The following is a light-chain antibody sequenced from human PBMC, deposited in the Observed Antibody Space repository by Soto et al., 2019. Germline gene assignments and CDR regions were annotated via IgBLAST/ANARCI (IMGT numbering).Light chain of an antibody. J-gene: IGLJ1*01. CDR1: SSDIGAYSY. CDR3: SSFTTSRAYD. V-gene: IGLV2-14*01. CDR2: EVS. Sequence: QSVLTQPASVSGSPGQSITISCTGTSSDIGAYSYVSWYQQQSGKAPKLLIHEVSNRPSGVSNRFSGSKSGNTASLTISGLQAEDEADYYCSSFTTSRAYDFGIGTKVTVL.